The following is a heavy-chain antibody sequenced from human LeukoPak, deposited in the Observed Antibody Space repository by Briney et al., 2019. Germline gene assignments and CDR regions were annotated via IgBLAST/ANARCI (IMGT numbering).Heavy chain of an antibody. D-gene: IGHD3-10*01. CDR2: INHSGST. J-gene: IGHJ4*02. V-gene: IGHV4-34*01. Sequence: SETLSLTCAVYGGSFSGYYWSWIRQPPGKGLEWIGEINHSGSTNNNPSLKSRVTISVDTSKSQFSLKLSSVTAADTAVYYCAREGGYYGSGYYFDYWGQGTLVTVSS. CDR3: AREGGYYGSGYYFDY. CDR1: GGSFSGYY.